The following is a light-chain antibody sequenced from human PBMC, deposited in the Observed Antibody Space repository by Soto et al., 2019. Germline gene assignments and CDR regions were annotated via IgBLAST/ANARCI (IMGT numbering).Light chain of an antibody. CDR3: SAFTSRNTYV. Sequence: QSVLTQPASVSGSPGQSISISCTGTSSDVGGYSRVSWYQQHPGKAPKVMIYDVSNRPSGVSSRFSGSKSGNTAFLTISGLQAEDEADFYCSAFTSRNTYVFGTGTKVTVL. J-gene: IGLJ1*01. V-gene: IGLV2-14*03. CDR2: DVS. CDR1: SSDVGGYSR.